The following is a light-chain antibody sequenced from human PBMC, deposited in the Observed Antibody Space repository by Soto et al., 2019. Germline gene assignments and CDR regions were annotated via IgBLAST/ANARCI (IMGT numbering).Light chain of an antibody. CDR1: QSVSSI. V-gene: IGKV3-15*01. CDR2: GAS. J-gene: IGKJ4*01. CDR3: QQYNNWPLT. Sequence: EIVMTQSPATLSVSPGERATLSCRASQSVSSILAWYQQKPGQAPRLLIYGASTRATGIPARFSGSGSGTDFTHTITSLQSEEFAVYYGQQYNNWPLTFGGGTVVEIK.